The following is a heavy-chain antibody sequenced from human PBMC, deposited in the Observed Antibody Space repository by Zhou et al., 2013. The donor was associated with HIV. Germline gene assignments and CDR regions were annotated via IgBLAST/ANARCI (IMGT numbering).Heavy chain of an antibody. J-gene: IGHJ6*02. CDR2: INPNSGKS. D-gene: IGHD3-10*01. CDR3: GRRGMWDDGIEIVRGGMDV. Sequence: QVQSVQSGAEVKKPGASVKVSCKASGYTFTVYYMHWVRQAPGQGLEWMGWINPNSGKSYYAERFQGRVTMTRDTSTSTAYMELSSLRSEDTAVYYCGRRGMWDDGIEIVRGGMDVWGQGTTVTVS. CDR1: GYTFTVYY. V-gene: IGHV1-2*02.